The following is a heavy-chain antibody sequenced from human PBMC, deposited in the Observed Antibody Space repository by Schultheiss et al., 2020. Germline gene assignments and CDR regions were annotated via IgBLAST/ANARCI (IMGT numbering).Heavy chain of an antibody. J-gene: IGHJ5*02. Sequence: SVKVSCKASGGTFSSYAISWVRQAPGQGLEWMGGIIPIFGTANYAQKFQGRVTITADESTSTAYMELSSLRSEDMVVYSCVRIAPMVRGNWRWFDPWGQGTLVTVSS. CDR1: GGTFSSYA. D-gene: IGHD3-10*01. V-gene: IGHV1-69*13. CDR2: IIPIFGTA. CDR3: VRIAPMVRGNWRWFDP.